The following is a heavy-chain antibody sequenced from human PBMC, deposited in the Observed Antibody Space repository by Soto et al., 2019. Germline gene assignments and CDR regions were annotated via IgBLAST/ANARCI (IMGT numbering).Heavy chain of an antibody. CDR1: GYNFNNYW. J-gene: IGHJ6*02. V-gene: IGHV5-51*01. CDR3: AASIFYYGMDV. Sequence: GESLKISCKGSGYNFNNYWIAWVRQMPGEGLEWMGMIYVGDSEIRYTPSFQGHVTISADKSINTAYLRWTSLKASDTAIYYCAASIFYYGMDVWGQGTTVTVSS. CDR2: IYVGDSEI.